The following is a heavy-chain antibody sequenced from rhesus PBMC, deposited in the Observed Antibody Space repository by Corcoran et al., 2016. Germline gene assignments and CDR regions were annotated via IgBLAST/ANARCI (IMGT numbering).Heavy chain of an antibody. CDR3: ATDLKT. CDR1: GGSIRNRYW. Sequence: QVQLQESGPGVLKPSETLSLTFAVSGGSIRNRYWWTWIRQPPGKGLEWIGYISGSGTNTNYNPSLKSRVTISKDTSNTQFSLKLNSVTAADTAVYYCATDLKTWGQGVLVTVSS. J-gene: IGHJ4*01. CDR2: ISGSGTNT. V-gene: IGHV4S10*01.